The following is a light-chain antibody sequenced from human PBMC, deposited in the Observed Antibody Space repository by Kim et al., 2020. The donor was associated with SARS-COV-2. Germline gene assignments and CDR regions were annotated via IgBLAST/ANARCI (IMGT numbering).Light chain of an antibody. J-gene: IGLJ2*01. CDR3: NSRDTSGDLVV. Sequence: SSELTQDPDVSMALGQTIRITCQGDSLRNYYASWYQQKPGQAPILVIFGKNNRPSGIPVRFSGSRSGNTASLTIAGAQAEDEADYYCNSRDTSGDLVVFG. CDR2: GKN. V-gene: IGLV3-19*01. CDR1: SLRNYY.